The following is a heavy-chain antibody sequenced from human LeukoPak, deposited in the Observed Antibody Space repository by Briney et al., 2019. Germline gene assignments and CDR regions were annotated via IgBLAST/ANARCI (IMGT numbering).Heavy chain of an antibody. CDR3: ARDQGGGSSQGFDP. Sequence: ASVKDSCKASGYTFTSYGISWVRQAPGQGLEWMGWISAYNGNTNYAQKLQGRVTMTTDTSTSTAYMELRSLRSDDTAVYYCARDQGGGSSQGFDPWGQGTLVTVSS. CDR2: ISAYNGNT. D-gene: IGHD2-15*01. CDR1: GYTFTSYG. J-gene: IGHJ5*02. V-gene: IGHV1-18*01.